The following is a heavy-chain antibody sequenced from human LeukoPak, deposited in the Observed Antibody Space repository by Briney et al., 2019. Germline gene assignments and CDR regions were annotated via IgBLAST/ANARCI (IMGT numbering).Heavy chain of an antibody. J-gene: IGHJ6*02. CDR3: AALTEVVPRAGMDV. CDR2: INPNSGGT. Sequence: PWASVKVSCKASGYTFTGYYMHWVRQAPGQGLEWMGRINPNSGGTNYAQKFQGRVTMTGDTSISTAYMELSRLRSDDTAVYYCAALTEVVPRAGMDVWGQGTTVTVSS. CDR1: GYTFTGYY. V-gene: IGHV1-2*06. D-gene: IGHD2-2*01.